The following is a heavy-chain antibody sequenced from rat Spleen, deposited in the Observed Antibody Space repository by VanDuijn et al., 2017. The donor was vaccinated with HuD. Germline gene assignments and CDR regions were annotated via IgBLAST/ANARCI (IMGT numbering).Heavy chain of an antibody. J-gene: IGHJ3*01. CDR2: ISYDGSST. V-gene: IGHV5-20*01. Sequence: EVQLVESGGGLVQPGKSMKLSCAASGFTFSDYDMAWVRQAPAKGLEWVASISYDGSSTYYRDSVKGRFTISRDNAKSTLYLQLDSLRSEDTATYHCTTLSNYFPSWGQGTLVTVSS. CDR1: GFTFSDYD. CDR3: TTLSNYFPS.